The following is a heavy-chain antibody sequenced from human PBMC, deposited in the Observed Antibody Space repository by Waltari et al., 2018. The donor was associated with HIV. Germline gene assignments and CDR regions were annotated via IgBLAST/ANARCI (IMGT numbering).Heavy chain of an antibody. D-gene: IGHD6-13*01. J-gene: IGHJ4*02. CDR1: SESFSGNY. V-gene: IGHV4-34*01. CDR3: ARMPILGYGSYTFDS. CDR2: VNHSGST. Sequence: QVQLKQWGAGMLKPSETLSLTCSVYSESFSGNYWSWIRQPPGTGLEWIGEVNHSGSTNYNPSLKSGVTISVDTSKKQFSLRLTSVTAADTAIYYCARMPILGYGSYTFDSWGQGALVTVSS.